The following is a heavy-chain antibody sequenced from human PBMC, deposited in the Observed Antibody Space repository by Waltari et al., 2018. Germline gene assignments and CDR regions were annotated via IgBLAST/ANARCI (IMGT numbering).Heavy chain of an antibody. V-gene: IGHV4-38-2*01. D-gene: IGHD1-1*01. CDR2: IYHSGST. CDR1: GYSISSGYY. Sequence: QVQLQESGPGLVKPSETLSLTCAVSGYSISSGYYWGWIRQPPGKGLEWIGSIYHSGSTYYNQSLKSRVTISVDTSKNQFSLKLSSVTAADTAVYYCARTTGPAYWYFDLWGRGTLVTVSS. J-gene: IGHJ2*01. CDR3: ARTTGPAYWYFDL.